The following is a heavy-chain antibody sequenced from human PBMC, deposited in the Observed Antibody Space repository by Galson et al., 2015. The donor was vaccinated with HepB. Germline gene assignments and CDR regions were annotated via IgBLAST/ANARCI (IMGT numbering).Heavy chain of an antibody. CDR1: GFTFSDSF. CDR2: INPSGSYA. J-gene: IGHJ5*02. V-gene: IGHV3-11*06. D-gene: IGHD3-16*01. Sequence: LRLSCATSGFTFSDSFMSWIRQAPGKGLEWVSFINPSGSYAKYADSVKGRFTISRDNAENSVYLQMNSLRAEDTAIYYCAREYYANPDHWGQGTQVTVSS. CDR3: AREYYANPDH.